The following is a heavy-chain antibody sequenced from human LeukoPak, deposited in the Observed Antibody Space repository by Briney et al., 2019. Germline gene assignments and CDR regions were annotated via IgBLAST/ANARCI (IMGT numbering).Heavy chain of an antibody. D-gene: IGHD3-10*01. CDR3: ARDVRFGDLLYTGTPAFDY. J-gene: IGHJ4*02. V-gene: IGHV4-38-2*02. CDR2: IYHSGST. CDR1: GFTFSDYN. Sequence: PGGSLRLSCAASGFTFSDYNMNWVRQAPGKGLEWIGSIYHSGSTYYNPSLKSRVTISLDTSKNQFSLKLSSVTAADTAMYYCARDVRFGDLLYTGTPAFDYWGQGTLVTVSS.